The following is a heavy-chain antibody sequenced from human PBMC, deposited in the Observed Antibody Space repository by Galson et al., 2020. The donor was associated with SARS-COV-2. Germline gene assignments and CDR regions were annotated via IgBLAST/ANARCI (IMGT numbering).Heavy chain of an antibody. D-gene: IGHD6-6*01. CDR2: IYPGDSDT. J-gene: IGHJ4*02. CDR1: GYSFTSYW. V-gene: IGHV5-51*01. CDR3: ARHNSSSSGWCLYYFDF. Sequence: HGESLKISCKGSGYSFTSYWIGWVRQMPGKGLEWMGIIYPGDSDTRYSPSFQGQVTISADKSISTAYLQWSSLKASDTAMYYCARHNSSSSGWCLYYFDFRGQGTLVTVSS.